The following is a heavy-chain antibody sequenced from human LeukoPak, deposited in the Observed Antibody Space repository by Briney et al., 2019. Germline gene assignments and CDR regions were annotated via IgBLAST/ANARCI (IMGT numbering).Heavy chain of an antibody. CDR2: LGGSGGSI. V-gene: IGHV3-23*01. CDR3: AKGVDGYCSSDSCYAYDC. Sequence: GASLRVSCAASGFTFNNYAMSWVRQAPGKGLEWVSGLGGSGGSINYADSVKGRFTISRDNSKNTLYLQMNSLRAEDTAVYWCAKGVDGYCSSDSCYAYDCWGQGTLVTVSS. CDR1: GFTFNNYA. D-gene: IGHD2-2*01. J-gene: IGHJ4*02.